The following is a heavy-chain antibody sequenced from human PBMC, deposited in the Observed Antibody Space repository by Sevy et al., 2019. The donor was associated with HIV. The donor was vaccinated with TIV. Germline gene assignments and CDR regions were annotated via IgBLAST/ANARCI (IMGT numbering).Heavy chain of an antibody. Sequence: ASVKVSCKASGYTFTRYGISWVRQAPGQGLEWMGWISAYNGNTNYAQKLQGRVTMTTDTSTSTAYMELRSLRSDDTAVYYCARVYGSGILDAFDIWGQGTMVTVSS. CDR1: GYTFTRYG. V-gene: IGHV1-18*01. CDR2: ISAYNGNT. CDR3: ARVYGSGILDAFDI. J-gene: IGHJ3*02. D-gene: IGHD3-10*01.